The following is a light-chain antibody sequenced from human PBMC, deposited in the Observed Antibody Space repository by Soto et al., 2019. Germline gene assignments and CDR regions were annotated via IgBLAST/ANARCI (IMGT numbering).Light chain of an antibody. CDR3: SSYTSSSTLL. Sequence: QSALTQPPSVSGSPGQSVTISCTGTSSDVGSYNRVSWYQQPPGTAPKLMIYEVSNRPSGVPDRFSGSKSGNTASLTISGLHAEDEADYYCSSYTSSSTLLFGGGTKLTVL. CDR1: SSDVGSYNR. V-gene: IGLV2-18*02. J-gene: IGLJ2*01. CDR2: EVS.